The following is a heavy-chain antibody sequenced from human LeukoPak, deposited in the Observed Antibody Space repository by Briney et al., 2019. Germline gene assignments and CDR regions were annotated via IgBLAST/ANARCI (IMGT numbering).Heavy chain of an antibody. Sequence: SGTLSLTCTVSGGSISSSSYYWGWIRQPPGKGLEWIGSIYYSGSTYYNPSLKSRVTISVDTSKNQFSLKLSSVTAADTAVYYCARGGYCSGGSCSNWFDPWGQGTLVTVSS. CDR2: IYYSGST. CDR3: ARGGYCSGGSCSNWFDP. V-gene: IGHV4-39*07. CDR1: GGSISSSSYY. D-gene: IGHD2-15*01. J-gene: IGHJ5*02.